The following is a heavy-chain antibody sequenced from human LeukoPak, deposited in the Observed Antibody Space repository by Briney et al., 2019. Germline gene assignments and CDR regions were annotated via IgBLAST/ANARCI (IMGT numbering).Heavy chain of an antibody. CDR2: INPNSGGT. CDR1: GYTFTGYY. Sequence: ASVKVSCKASGYTFTGYYMHWVRQAPGQGLEWMGRINPNSGGTNYAQKFQGRVTMTRDTSISTAYRELSRLRSDDTAVYYCARQYSISSGSIDYWGQGTLVTVSS. D-gene: IGHD6-6*01. CDR3: ARQYSISSGSIDY. V-gene: IGHV1-2*06. J-gene: IGHJ4*02.